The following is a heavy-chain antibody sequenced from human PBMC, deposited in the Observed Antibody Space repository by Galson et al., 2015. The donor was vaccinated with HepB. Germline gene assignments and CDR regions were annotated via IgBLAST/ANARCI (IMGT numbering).Heavy chain of an antibody. D-gene: IGHD2-2*01. Sequence: SLRLSCAASGFTVSSNYMSWVRQAPGKGLEWVSVIYSGGSTYYADSVKGRFTISRDNAKNSLYLQMNSLRAEDTAVYYCARAGYCSSTSCSWGQGTLVTVSS. V-gene: IGHV3-66*01. CDR3: ARAGYCSSTSCS. CDR1: GFTVSSNY. J-gene: IGHJ5*02. CDR2: IYSGGST.